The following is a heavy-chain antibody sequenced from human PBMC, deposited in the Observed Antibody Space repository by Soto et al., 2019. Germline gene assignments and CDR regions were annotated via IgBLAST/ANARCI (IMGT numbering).Heavy chain of an antibody. D-gene: IGHD3-10*01. V-gene: IGHV1-18*01. CDR3: ASGPGSPLWFGELLLLDY. CDR1: GYTFTSYG. Sequence: GASVKVSCKASGYTFTSYGISWVRQAPGQGLEWMGWISAYNGNTNYAQKLQGRVTMTTDTSTSTAYMELRSLRSDDTAVYYCASGPGSPLWFGELLLLDYWGQGTLVTVSS. J-gene: IGHJ4*02. CDR2: ISAYNGNT.